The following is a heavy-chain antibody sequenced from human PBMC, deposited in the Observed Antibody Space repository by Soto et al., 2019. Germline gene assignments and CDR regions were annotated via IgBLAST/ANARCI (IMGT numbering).Heavy chain of an antibody. CDR2: IIPIFGTA. CDR3: ARGRGYSYGYDY. CDR1: GGTFSSYA. J-gene: IGHJ4*02. V-gene: IGHV1-69*06. D-gene: IGHD5-18*01. Sequence: ASVKVSCKASGGTFSSYAISWVRQAPGQGLEWMGGIIPIFGTANYAQKFQGRVTITADKSTSTAYMELSSLRFEDTAVYYCARGRGYSYGYDYWGQGTLVTVSS.